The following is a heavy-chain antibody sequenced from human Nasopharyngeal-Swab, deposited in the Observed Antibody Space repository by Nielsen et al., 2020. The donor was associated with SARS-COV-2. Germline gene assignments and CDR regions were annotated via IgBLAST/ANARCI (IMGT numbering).Heavy chain of an antibody. D-gene: IGHD6-13*01. CDR2: IYSGGST. J-gene: IGHJ5*02. CDR3: ARERGVAAAGTWFDP. V-gene: IGHV3-53*01. Sequence: VRQAPGKGLEWVSVIYSGGSTYYADSVKGRFTISRGNSKNTLYLQMNSLRAEDTAVYYCARERGVAAAGTWFDPWGQGTLVTVSS.